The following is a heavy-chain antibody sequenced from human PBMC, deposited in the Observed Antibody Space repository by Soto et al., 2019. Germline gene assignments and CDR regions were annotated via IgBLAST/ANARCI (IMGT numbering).Heavy chain of an antibody. J-gene: IGHJ6*02. D-gene: IGHD6-19*01. CDR1: GFTFSSYV. V-gene: IGHV3-48*03. CDR2: ISSSGSTI. Sequence: GSLRLSCAASGFTFSSYVMNWVRQAPGKGLEWVSYISSSGSTIYYADSVKGRFTISRDNSKNTLYLQMNSLRAEDTAVYYCATDTAGGSSGWYYYYYGMDVWGQGTTVTVSS. CDR3: ATDTAGGSSGWYYYYYGMDV.